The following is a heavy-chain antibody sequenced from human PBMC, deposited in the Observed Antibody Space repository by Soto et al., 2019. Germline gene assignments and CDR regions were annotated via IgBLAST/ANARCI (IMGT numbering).Heavy chain of an antibody. CDR1: GLDFHRFV. V-gene: IGHV3-9*01. CDR2: IHPTSSPT. CDR3: VKDSPNGSVDY. Sequence: EVQLVESGGGSVQLGRSLRLPCAASGLDFHRFVMHGSRQGPGKGLECVATIHPTSSPTGYADSVRGRFIISRDNSKNSLYLQMNSLRTEDTAFYFCVKDSPNGSVDYWGRGTLVTVSS. J-gene: IGHJ4*02. D-gene: IGHD3-10*01.